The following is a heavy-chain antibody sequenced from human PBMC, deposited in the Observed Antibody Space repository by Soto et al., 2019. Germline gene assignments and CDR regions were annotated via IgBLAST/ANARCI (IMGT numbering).Heavy chain of an antibody. D-gene: IGHD3-10*01. CDR3: ARDRGAYGMGV. Sequence: QVPLVQAGAEVKEPGAPVKGSCKASGYTLSSLGFSWVRQAPGQGLEWMGWISADHGNTNYAQNLQGRVTMTTDTSTSTAYMELRSLRSDDTAVYYCARDRGAYGMGVWGQGTTVTVSS. J-gene: IGHJ6*02. CDR2: ISADHGNT. CDR1: GYTLSSLG. V-gene: IGHV1-18*01.